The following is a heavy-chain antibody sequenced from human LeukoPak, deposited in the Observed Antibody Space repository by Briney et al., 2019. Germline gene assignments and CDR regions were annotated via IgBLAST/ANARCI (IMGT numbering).Heavy chain of an antibody. CDR3: ARYHGGYFAY. CDR1: GFTFSVFW. Sequence: PGGSLRLSXADSGFTFSVFWMSWVRQAPGKGLEWVANIKQDGSEKYYVDSVKGRFTISRDNDNNSMYLQINSLRAEDTAVYYCARYHGGYFAYWGQGTLVTVSS. D-gene: IGHD2-15*01. J-gene: IGHJ4*02. V-gene: IGHV3-7*01. CDR2: IKQDGSEK.